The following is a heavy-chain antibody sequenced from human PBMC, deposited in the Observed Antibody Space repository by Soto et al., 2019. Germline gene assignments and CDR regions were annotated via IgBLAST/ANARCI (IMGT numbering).Heavy chain of an antibody. Sequence: PSETLSLTCTVSGVSISSYYWSWIRQPAGKGLEWIGRIYTSGSTNYNPSLKSRVTMSVNTSKNQFSLKLSSVTAADTAVYYCARDRYYDSSGYLNWFDPWGQGTLVTVS. CDR2: IYTSGST. J-gene: IGHJ5*02. CDR3: ARDRYYDSSGYLNWFDP. CDR1: GVSISSYY. D-gene: IGHD3-22*01. V-gene: IGHV4-4*07.